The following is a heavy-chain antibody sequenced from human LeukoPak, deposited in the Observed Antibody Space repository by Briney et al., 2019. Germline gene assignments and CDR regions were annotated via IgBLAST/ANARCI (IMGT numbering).Heavy chain of an antibody. D-gene: IGHD5-18*01. CDR1: GYTFTSYY. J-gene: IGHJ4*02. Sequence: ASVEVSCKASGYTFTSYYMHWVRQAPGRGLEWMGIINPSGGSTSYAQKFQGRVTMTRDTSTSTVYMELSSLRSEDTAVYYCASVSYGYSCPDYWGQGTLVTVSS. CDR2: INPSGGST. CDR3: ASVSYGYSCPDY. V-gene: IGHV1-46*01.